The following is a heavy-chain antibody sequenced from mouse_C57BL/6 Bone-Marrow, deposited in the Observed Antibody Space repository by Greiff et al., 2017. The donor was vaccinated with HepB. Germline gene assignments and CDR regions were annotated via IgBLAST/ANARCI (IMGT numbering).Heavy chain of an antibody. J-gene: IGHJ4*01. Sequence: EVQLQQSGPELVKPGASVKISCKASGYTFTDYYMNWVKQSHGKSLEWIGDINPNNGGTSYNQKFKGKATLTVDKSSSTAYMELRGLTSEDSAVYYCAGCYDYGRDYAMDYWGQGTSVTVSS. CDR1: GYTFTDYY. D-gene: IGHD2-4*01. CDR3: AGCYDYGRDYAMDY. CDR2: INPNNGGT. V-gene: IGHV1-26*01.